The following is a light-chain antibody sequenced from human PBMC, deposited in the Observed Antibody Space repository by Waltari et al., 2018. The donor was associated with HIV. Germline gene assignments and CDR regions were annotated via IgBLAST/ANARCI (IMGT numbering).Light chain of an antibody. Sequence: QSALTQPASVSGSPGQSVTISCTGTSSPFALYNFVSWYQQYPGNVPKVIIYDVTSRPSGVPHRFSGSRSGNTASLTISGLQVDDEAVYYCSTHTTNDTLEFGGGTKLTVL. CDR3: STHTTNDTLE. CDR2: DVT. V-gene: IGLV2-14*03. CDR1: SSPFALYNF. J-gene: IGLJ2*01.